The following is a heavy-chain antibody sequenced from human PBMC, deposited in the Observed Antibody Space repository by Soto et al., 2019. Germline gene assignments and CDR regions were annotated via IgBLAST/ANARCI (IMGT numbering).Heavy chain of an antibody. CDR2: ISWSGAYI. CDR3: SRDIFRTITTVDF. J-gene: IGHJ4*02. CDR1: GFDFDDHA. D-gene: IGHD4-4*01. V-gene: IGHV3-9*01. Sequence: EVQLVESGGGLVQPGRSLRLSCVGSGFDFDDHAMSWVRQAPGKGLEWVAGISWSGAYIGYASSVRGRFTIARDDAKNSLYLQINSLRPEDTALFFCSRDIFRTITTVDFWGQGTLVTVSS.